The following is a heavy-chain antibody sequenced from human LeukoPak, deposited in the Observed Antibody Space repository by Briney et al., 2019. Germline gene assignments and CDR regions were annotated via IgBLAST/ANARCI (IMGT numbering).Heavy chain of an antibody. V-gene: IGHV3-66*01. J-gene: IGHJ4*02. CDR2: IYSGGST. CDR3: ARSGGSGSYYIGY. CDR1: GFTVSSNH. D-gene: IGHD3-10*01. Sequence: GGSLRLSCAASGFTVSSNHMSWVRQAPGKGLEWVSVIYSGGSTYYADSVKGRFTISRDNSKNTLYLQMNSLRAEDTAVYYCARSGGSGSYYIGYWGQGTLVTVSS.